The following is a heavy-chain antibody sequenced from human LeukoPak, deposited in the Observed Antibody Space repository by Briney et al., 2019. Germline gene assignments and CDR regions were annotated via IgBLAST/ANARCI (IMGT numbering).Heavy chain of an antibody. D-gene: IGHD6-19*01. J-gene: IGHJ3*02. CDR1: GFTFSSYW. V-gene: IGHV3-7*01. Sequence: PGGSLRLSCAASGFTFSSYWMSWVRQAPGKGLEWVANIKQDGSEKYYVDSVKGRFTISRDIAKNSLYLQMNILRAEDTAVYYCARLYGRYRSGWYSPDAFDIWGQGTMVTVSS. CDR3: ARLYGRYRSGWYSPDAFDI. CDR2: IKQDGSEK.